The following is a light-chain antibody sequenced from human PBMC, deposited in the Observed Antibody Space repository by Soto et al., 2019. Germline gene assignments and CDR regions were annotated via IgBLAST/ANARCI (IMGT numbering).Light chain of an antibody. J-gene: IGKJ4*01. CDR2: RAS. CDR1: QSVISH. Sequence: EIVLTQSPSTLALCPGERATLSCGARQSVISHYLAWYQQKPGQAPRILSYRASTRATVSPARFSGSGSVTEFTLTSSSLHSADFAVYYCQHYHNGPLTFGQGTNVEIK. V-gene: IGKV3-15*01. CDR3: QHYHNGPLT.